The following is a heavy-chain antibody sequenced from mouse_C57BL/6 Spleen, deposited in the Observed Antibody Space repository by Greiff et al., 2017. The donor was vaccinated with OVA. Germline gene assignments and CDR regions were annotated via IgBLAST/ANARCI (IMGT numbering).Heavy chain of an antibody. V-gene: IGHV5-6*01. J-gene: IGHJ4*01. D-gene: IGHD4-1*02. CDR3: ARHPTGTYAMDY. CDR1: GFTFSSYG. CDR2: ISSGGSYT. Sequence: EVQLVESGGDLVKPGGSLKLSCAASGFTFSSYGMSWVRQTPDKRLEWVATISSGGSYTYYPDSVKGRFTISRDNAKNTLYLQMSSLKSEDTAMYYCARHPTGTYAMDYWGQGTSVTVSS.